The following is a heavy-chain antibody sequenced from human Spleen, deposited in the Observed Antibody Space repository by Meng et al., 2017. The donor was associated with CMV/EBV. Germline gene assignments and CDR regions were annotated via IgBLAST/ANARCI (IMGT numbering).Heavy chain of an antibody. D-gene: IGHD6-13*01. CDR3: ARVAAPFYYYYGMDV. J-gene: IGHJ6*02. V-gene: IGHV1-2*02. Sequence: ASVKVSCTASGYTFTGYYMHWVRQAPGQGLEWMGWINPNSGGTNYAQKCQGRVTMTRDTSISTAYMELSRLRSDDTAVYYCARVAAPFYYYYGMDVWGQGTTVTVSS. CDR1: GYTFTGYY. CDR2: INPNSGGT.